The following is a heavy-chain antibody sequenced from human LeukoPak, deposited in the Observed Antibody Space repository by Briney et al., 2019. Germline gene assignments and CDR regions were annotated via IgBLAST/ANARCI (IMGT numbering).Heavy chain of an antibody. Sequence: PGGSLRLSCVASGFTFNSYWMHWVRQAPGKRLVGVSRINIDGGSITYADSVKGRFTVSRDNAKNTLYLQMDSLRADDTAVYYCAGARAAYSWFDPWGQGTLVTVSS. CDR3: AGARAAYSWFDP. CDR2: INIDGGSI. J-gene: IGHJ5*02. D-gene: IGHD2-15*01. CDR1: GFTFNSYW. V-gene: IGHV3-74*01.